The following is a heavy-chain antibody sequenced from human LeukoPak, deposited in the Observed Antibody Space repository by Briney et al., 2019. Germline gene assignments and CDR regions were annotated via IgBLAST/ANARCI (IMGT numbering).Heavy chain of an antibody. Sequence: SETLSLTCAVYGGSFSGYYWSWIRQPPGKGLEWIGYIYYSGSTNYNPSLKSRVTISVDTSKNQFSLKLSSVTAADTAVYYCARNVYSSLDWFDPWGQGTLVTVSS. V-gene: IGHV4-59*01. D-gene: IGHD6-19*01. CDR3: ARNVYSSLDWFDP. CDR1: GGSFSGYY. J-gene: IGHJ5*02. CDR2: IYYSGST.